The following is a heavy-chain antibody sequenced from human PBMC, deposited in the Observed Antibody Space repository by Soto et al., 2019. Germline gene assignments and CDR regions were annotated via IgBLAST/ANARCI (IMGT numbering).Heavy chain of an antibody. CDR2: IKHTGST. CDR1: GGSFSGYY. V-gene: IGHV4-34*01. Sequence: QVQLQRWGTGLLKPSEALFLTCGVYGGSFSGYYWSWVRQSPGKGLEWIGEIKHTGSTNYNPSLKSRVTISVDTSKNQFSLRLNSVTAADTAVYYCTRSVQGWTPFDFWGQGTLVTVSS. D-gene: IGHD1-1*01. J-gene: IGHJ4*02. CDR3: TRSVQGWTPFDF.